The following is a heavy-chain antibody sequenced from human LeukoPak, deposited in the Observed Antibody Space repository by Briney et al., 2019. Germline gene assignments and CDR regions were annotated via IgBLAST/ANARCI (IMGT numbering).Heavy chain of an antibody. V-gene: IGHV1-18*01. CDR2: ISAYNGNT. CDR3: AREKTMAYFDY. Sequence: AASVRVSCKASGYTFTSYGISWVRQAPGQGLEWMGWISAYNGNTNYAQKLQGRVTMTTDTSTSTAYMELRSLRSDDTAVYYCAREKTMAYFDYRGQGTPVHGSS. D-gene: IGHD5-24*01. CDR1: GYTFTSYG. J-gene: IGHJ4*02.